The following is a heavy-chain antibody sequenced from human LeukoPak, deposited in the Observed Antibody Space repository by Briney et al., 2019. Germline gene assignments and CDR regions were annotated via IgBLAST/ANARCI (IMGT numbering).Heavy chain of an antibody. CDR1: GFTFSSYW. CDR3: ARWGGQLLTFDY. D-gene: IGHD2-2*01. Sequence: XGSLXLSCAASGFTFSSYWMNWVRQAPGKGLEWVANIKPDGSQKYYVDSVEGRFTISRDNAKNSLYLQMNSLRADDTAVYYCARWGGQLLTFDYWGQGTLVTVSS. V-gene: IGHV3-7*01. J-gene: IGHJ4*02. CDR2: IKPDGSQK.